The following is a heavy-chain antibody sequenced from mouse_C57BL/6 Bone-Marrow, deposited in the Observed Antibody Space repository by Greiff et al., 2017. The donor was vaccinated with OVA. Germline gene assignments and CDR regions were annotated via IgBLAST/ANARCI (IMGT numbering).Heavy chain of an antibody. J-gene: IGHJ4*01. Sequence: VQLQQSGAELVKPGASVKISCTASGYAFSSYWMNWVKQRPGTGLEWIGQIYPGDGDTTYHGKFKGKATLTAAKSSSTAYMQLSDLTSEDSAVYFCAKKGGGSSPYYYAMDDWGQGTSVTVSS. CDR2: IYPGDGDT. CDR1: GYAFSSYW. V-gene: IGHV1-80*01. D-gene: IGHD1-1*01. CDR3: AKKGGGSSPYYYAMDD.